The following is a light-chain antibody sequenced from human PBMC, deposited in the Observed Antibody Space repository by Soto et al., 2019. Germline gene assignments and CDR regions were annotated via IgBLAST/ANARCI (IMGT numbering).Light chain of an antibody. CDR3: QQYNDWPWT. V-gene: IGKV3-15*01. J-gene: IGKJ1*01. CDR1: QSVSGN. CDR2: GAS. Sequence: EIVMTQSPATLSVSPGERATLSCRASQSVSGNLAWYQQKPGQAPRLLIYGASTRATGIPARFSGSGSVTEFPLTISSLQSEEFAVYSCQQYNDWPWTFGPGNKVEIK.